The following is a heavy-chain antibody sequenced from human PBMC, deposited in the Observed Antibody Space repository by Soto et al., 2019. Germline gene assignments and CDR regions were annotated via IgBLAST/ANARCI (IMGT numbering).Heavy chain of an antibody. CDR3: TTDRTTMLVVVHDF. D-gene: IGHD3-22*01. CDR1: GFTFSNAR. Sequence: EVQLVESGGGLVKPGGSLRLSCAASGFTFSNARMSWVRQAPGKGLEWVDLIKSKTFGGTTDYAAPVRGRFTISRDDSKNTLNLQMNSLKTDHTAVYYCTTDRTTMLVVVHDFSGQRPLVTVSS. J-gene: IGHJ4*02. V-gene: IGHV3-15*01. CDR2: IKSKTFGGTT.